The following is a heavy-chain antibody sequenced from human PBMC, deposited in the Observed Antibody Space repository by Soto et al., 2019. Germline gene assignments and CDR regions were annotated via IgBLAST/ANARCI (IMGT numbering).Heavy chain of an antibody. J-gene: IGHJ1*01. CDR2: ISNDGMNT. CDR3: AKGLRFMEH. CDR1: GFTFSSYA. V-gene: IGHV3-30-3*02. D-gene: IGHD1-1*01. Sequence: PGGFLSLSCVASGFTFSSYALHWVRQAPGKGLEWVALISNDGMNTFYADSVKGRMTVSRDKAEKTMYLQMNSLTAEDTAVYYCAKGLRFMEHWGQGTVVTVSS.